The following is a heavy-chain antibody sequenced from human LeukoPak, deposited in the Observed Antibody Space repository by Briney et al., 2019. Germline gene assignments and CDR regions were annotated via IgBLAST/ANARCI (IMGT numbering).Heavy chain of an antibody. CDR3: ARGLWFGDENPPYFDY. CDR1: GGSISSYY. CDR2: IYTSGST. J-gene: IGHJ4*02. V-gene: IGHV4-4*07. Sequence: SETLSLTCSVSGGSISSYYWSWIRQPAGKGLEWIGRIYTSGSTNYNPSLKSRVTISVDTSKNQFSLKLSSVTAADTAVYYCARGLWFGDENPPYFDYWGQGILVTVSS. D-gene: IGHD3-10*01.